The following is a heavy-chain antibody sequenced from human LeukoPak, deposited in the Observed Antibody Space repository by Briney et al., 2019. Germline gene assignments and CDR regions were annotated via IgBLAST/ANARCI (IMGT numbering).Heavy chain of an antibody. CDR3: ARGRHYFGSGTFNYFDP. V-gene: IGHV3-48*03. D-gene: IGHD3-10*01. Sequence: PGGSLRLSCAASGFTFSSYEMNWVRQAPGKGLEWLSYISSSGSTIYYADSVRGRFTISRDNAKDSLYLQMNSLRAEDTAVYYCARGRHYFGSGTFNYFDPWGQGILVTVSS. J-gene: IGHJ5*02. CDR2: ISSSGSTI. CDR1: GFTFSSYE.